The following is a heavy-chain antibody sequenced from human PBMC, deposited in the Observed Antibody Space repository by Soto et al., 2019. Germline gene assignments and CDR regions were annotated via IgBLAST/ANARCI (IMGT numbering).Heavy chain of an antibody. Sequence: PGESLQISCKGSGYSFTSYWIGWVRQMPGKGLEWMGIIYPGDSDTRYSPSFQGQVTISADKSISTAYLQWSRLKASDTAMYYCARVVVIDKDNWYAPWGQGTLVTVSS. CDR2: IYPGDSDT. CDR1: GYSFTSYW. J-gene: IGHJ5*02. D-gene: IGHD2-21*01. CDR3: ARVVVIDKDNWYAP. V-gene: IGHV5-51*01.